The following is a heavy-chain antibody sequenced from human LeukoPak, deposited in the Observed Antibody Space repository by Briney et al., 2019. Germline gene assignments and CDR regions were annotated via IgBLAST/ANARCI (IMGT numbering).Heavy chain of an antibody. D-gene: IGHD6-13*01. CDR1: GGTFSSYA. V-gene: IGHV1-69*05. CDR3: AREVSAAGTHFDY. Sequence: SVKVSCKASGGTFSSYAISWVLQAPGQGLEWMGRIIPIFGTANYAQKFQGRVTITTDESTSTAYMELSSLRSEDTAVYYCAREVSAAGTHFDYWGQGTLVTASS. J-gene: IGHJ4*02. CDR2: IIPIFGTA.